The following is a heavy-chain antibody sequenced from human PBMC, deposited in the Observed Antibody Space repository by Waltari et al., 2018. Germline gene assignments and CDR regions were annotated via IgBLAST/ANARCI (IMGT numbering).Heavy chain of an antibody. D-gene: IGHD3-16*01. J-gene: IGHJ4*02. V-gene: IGHV4-34*01. Sequence: QVQLQQWGAGLLKPSETLSLTCAVYGGSFSGYYWSWIRQPPGKGLEWIGEINHSGSTNYNPSLKSRVTISVDTSKNQFSLKLSSVTAADTAVYYCARGWGEPLDYWGQGTLVTVSS. CDR3: ARGWGEPLDY. CDR1: GGSFSGYY. CDR2: INHSGST.